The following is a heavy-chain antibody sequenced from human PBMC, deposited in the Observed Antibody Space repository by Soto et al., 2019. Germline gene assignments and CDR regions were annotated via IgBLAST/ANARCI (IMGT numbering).Heavy chain of an antibody. CDR3: ARDGGRHSGGIDY. D-gene: IGHD1-26*01. CDR1: GGTFSSYS. J-gene: IGHJ4*02. V-gene: IGHV1-69*01. Sequence: QVQLVQSGAEVKKPGSSVKVSCKASGGTFSSYSINWVRQAPGQGLEWMGEIIPIFGTANYAQKFQGRVTNTAADSTSTAYMELSSLRYEDTAVYYCARDGGRHSGGIDYWGQGTLVTVSS. CDR2: IIPIFGTA.